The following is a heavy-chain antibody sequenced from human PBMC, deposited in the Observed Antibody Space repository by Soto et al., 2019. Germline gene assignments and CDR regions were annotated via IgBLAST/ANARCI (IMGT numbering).Heavy chain of an antibody. CDR2: IYYSGST. CDR3: ALIVGATRWFGRVSDY. D-gene: IGHD1-26*01. J-gene: IGHJ4*02. CDR1: GGSISSYY. V-gene: IGHV4-59*01. Sequence: SETLSLTCTVSGGSISSYYWSWIRQPPGKGLEWIGYIYYSGSTNYNPSLKSRVTISVDTSKNQFSLKLSSVTAADTAVYYCALIVGATRWFGRVSDYWGQGTLVTVSS.